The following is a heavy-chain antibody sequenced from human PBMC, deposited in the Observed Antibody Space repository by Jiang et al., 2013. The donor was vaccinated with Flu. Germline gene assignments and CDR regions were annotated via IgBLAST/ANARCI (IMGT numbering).Heavy chain of an antibody. J-gene: IGHJ4*02. CDR2: IPIFGTS. D-gene: IGHD4-17*01. CDR3: ARGRGYGEYDFDY. V-gene: IGHV1-69*01. Sequence: IPIFGTSSYAQKFQGRVTITADESTSTAYMELSSLRSEDTAVYYCARGRGYGEYDFDYWGQGTLVTVSS.